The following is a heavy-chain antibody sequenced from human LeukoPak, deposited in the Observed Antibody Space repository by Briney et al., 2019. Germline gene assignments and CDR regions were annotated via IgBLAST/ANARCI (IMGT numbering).Heavy chain of an antibody. J-gene: IGHJ4*02. D-gene: IGHD6-13*01. Sequence: SETLSLTCAVYGGSFSGYYWSWIRQPPGKGLEWIGEINHSGSTNYNPSLKSRVTISVDTSKNRFSLKLSSVTAADTAVYYCARDGAAGPPFYFDYWGQGTLVTVSS. CDR1: GGSFSGYY. V-gene: IGHV4-34*01. CDR2: INHSGST. CDR3: ARDGAAGPPFYFDY.